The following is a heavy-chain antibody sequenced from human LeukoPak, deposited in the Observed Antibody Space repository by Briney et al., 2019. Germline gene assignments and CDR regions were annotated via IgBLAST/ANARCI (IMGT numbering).Heavy chain of an antibody. CDR3: ARQGGSYYAIDD. V-gene: IGHV4-34*01. J-gene: IGHJ4*02. D-gene: IGHD1-26*01. CDR2: INHSVNT. Sequence: PSETLSLTCGVYDGSLSDYSWSWIRQPPGKGLEFIGEINHSVNTNFNPSLKSRVTISVDTSKNQVSLRLSSVTAADTAVYYCARQGGSYYAIDDWGQGTLVTVPS. CDR1: DGSLSDYS.